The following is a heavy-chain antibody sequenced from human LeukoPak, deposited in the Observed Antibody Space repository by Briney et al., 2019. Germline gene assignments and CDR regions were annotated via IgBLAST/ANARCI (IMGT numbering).Heavy chain of an antibody. V-gene: IGHV3-30*18. Sequence: GGSLRLSCAASGFTFSSYGMHWVRRAPGKGLEWVAVISYDGSNKYYADSVKGRFTISRDNSKNTLYLQMNSLRAEDTAGYYCANSPTVTTFWYRGQGTLVTVSS. CDR1: GFTFSSYG. D-gene: IGHD4-17*01. CDR2: ISYDGSNK. CDR3: ANSPTVTTFWY. J-gene: IGHJ4*02.